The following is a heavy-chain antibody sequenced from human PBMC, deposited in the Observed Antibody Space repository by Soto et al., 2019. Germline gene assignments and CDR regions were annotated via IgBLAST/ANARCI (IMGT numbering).Heavy chain of an antibody. V-gene: IGHV4-31*03. D-gene: IGHD6-25*01. CDR2: IYYSGST. J-gene: IGHJ5*02. Sequence: PSETLSLTCTVSGGSISSGGYYWSWIRQHPGKGLEWIGYIYYSGSTYYNPSLKSRVTISVDTSKNQFPLKLSSVTAADTAVYYCARKHSIAARSPWVRNNWFDPWGQGTLVTVSS. CDR3: ARKHSIAARSPWVRNNWFDP. CDR1: GGSISSGGYY.